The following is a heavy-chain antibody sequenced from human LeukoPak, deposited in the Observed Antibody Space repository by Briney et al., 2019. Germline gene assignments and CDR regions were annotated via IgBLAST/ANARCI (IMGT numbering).Heavy chain of an antibody. CDR1: GFIFGNHA. Sequence: GGSLRLSCAASGFIFGNHAMNWVRQAPGQGLEWVSGVSASGGSTFNTDSVKGRFSISRDNSENTLYLEMNSLRPEDTALYYCAKSLGNQGVIDYWGQGTLVTVSS. D-gene: IGHD3-10*01. V-gene: IGHV3-23*01. J-gene: IGHJ4*02. CDR3: AKSLGNQGVIDY. CDR2: VSASGGST.